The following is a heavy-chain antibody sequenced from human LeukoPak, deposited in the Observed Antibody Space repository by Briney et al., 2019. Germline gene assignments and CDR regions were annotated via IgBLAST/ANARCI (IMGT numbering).Heavy chain of an antibody. V-gene: IGHV3-7*01. CDR2: IKQDGSEK. Sequence: GGSLRLSCAASGFTFSNYWMSWVRQAPGKGLEWVANIKQDGSEKYYVDSVKGRFTISRDNTKSSLYLQVNSLRAEDTAVYYCARELRGPYSGSNFDYWGQGTLVTVSS. CDR1: GFTFSNYW. J-gene: IGHJ4*02. D-gene: IGHD1-26*01. CDR3: ARELRGPYSGSNFDY.